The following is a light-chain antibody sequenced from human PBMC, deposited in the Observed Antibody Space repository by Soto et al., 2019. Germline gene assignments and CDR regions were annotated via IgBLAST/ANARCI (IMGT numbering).Light chain of an antibody. Sequence: DIQVTQSPSTLSASVGDRVTITCRASESVRKWVAWYQQKPGKAPKLLIYGASSLKSGVPSRFSGSGSGTEFTLTISSLQPDDFATYYCQQYYSYSPYSFGQGTKLEI. J-gene: IGKJ2*03. CDR3: QQYYSYSPYS. V-gene: IGKV1-5*01. CDR1: ESVRKW. CDR2: GAS.